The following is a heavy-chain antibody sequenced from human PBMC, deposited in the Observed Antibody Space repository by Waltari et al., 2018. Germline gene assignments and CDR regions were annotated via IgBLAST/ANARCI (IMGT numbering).Heavy chain of an antibody. CDR3: ARGSGVLGY. CDR1: GFTFSSYS. V-gene: IGHV3-21*01. CDR2: ISSSSSYI. J-gene: IGHJ4*02. D-gene: IGHD3-3*01. Sequence: EVQLVESGGGLVKPGGSLRLSCAASGFTFSSYSMNWVRQAPGKGLEWFSSISSSSSYIYYADPVKGRFTISRDNAKNSLYLQMNSLRAEDTAVYYCARGSGVLGYWGQGTLVTVSS.